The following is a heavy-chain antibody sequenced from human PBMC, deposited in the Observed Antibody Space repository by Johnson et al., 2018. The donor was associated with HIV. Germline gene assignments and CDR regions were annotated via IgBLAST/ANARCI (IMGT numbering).Heavy chain of an antibody. CDR1: GFRFSNYA. CDR2: IKSKTDGGTT. D-gene: IGHD2/OR15-2a*01. Sequence: VQLVESGGGVVQPGRSLRLSCAASGFRFSNYALHWVRQTPGKGLEWVGRIKSKTDGGTTDYAAPVKGRFTISRDDSKNTLYLQMNSLKTEDTAVYYCTTGSIGSNAFDIWGQGTMVTVSS. J-gene: IGHJ3*02. V-gene: IGHV3-15*01. CDR3: TTGSIGSNAFDI.